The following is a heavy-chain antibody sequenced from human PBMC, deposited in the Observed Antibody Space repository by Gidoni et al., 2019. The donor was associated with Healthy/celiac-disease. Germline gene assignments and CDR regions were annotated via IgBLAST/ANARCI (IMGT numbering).Heavy chain of an antibody. CDR3: ARASYYDSSGYLYYFDY. D-gene: IGHD3-22*01. CDR2: INPSGGST. V-gene: IGHV1-46*04. CDR1: GYTFTSSY. Sequence: QVQLVQSGAEMTKPGASVKVSCQASGYTFTSSYMHWVRQAPGQGLEWMGIINPSGGSTSYAQKLQGRVTMTRDTSTSTVYMELSSLRSEDTAVYYCARASYYDSSGYLYYFDYWGQGTLVTVSS. J-gene: IGHJ4*02.